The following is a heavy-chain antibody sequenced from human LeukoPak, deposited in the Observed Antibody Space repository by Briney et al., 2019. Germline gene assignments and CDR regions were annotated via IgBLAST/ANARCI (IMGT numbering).Heavy chain of an antibody. V-gene: IGHV5-51*01. CDR1: GYSVTAYL. Sequence: GESLKISCRGSGYSVTAYLIAWVRQMPGRALEWMATVYPGYSATTYSPSFQVQVTISADKSITTADLQWSSLKASDTAMYYCARRAAGLGGFDYWGQGTLVTVSS. D-gene: IGHD3-16*01. J-gene: IGHJ4*02. CDR2: VYPGYSAT. CDR3: ARRAAGLGGFDY.